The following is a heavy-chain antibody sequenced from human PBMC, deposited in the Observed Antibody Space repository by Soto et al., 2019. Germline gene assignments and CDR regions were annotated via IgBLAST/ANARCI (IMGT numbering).Heavy chain of an antibody. J-gene: IGHJ4*02. D-gene: IGHD3-9*01. Sequence: GASVEVSCKASGGTFSIYAIIWVRQAPGQGLEWMGGIIPIFGTANYAQKFQGRVTITADESTSTAYMELSSLRSEDTAVYYCARARRKDDILTGYYNPPAYWGQGTLVTVSS. CDR1: GGTFSIYA. CDR3: ARARRKDDILTGYYNPPAY. V-gene: IGHV1-69*13. CDR2: IIPIFGTA.